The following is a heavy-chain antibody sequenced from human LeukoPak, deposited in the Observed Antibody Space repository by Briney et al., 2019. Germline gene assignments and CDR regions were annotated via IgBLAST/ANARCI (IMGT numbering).Heavy chain of an antibody. D-gene: IGHD2-21*01. CDR1: GGSISSYY. CDR3: ARHRANVNSDYYYGMDV. Sequence: SETLSLTCTVSGGSISSYYRSWIRQPPGKGLEWIGYIYYSGSTNYNPSLKSRVTISVDTSKNQFSLKLSSVTAADTAVYYCARHRANVNSDYYYGMDVWGQGTTVTVSS. J-gene: IGHJ6*02. V-gene: IGHV4-59*08. CDR2: IYYSGST.